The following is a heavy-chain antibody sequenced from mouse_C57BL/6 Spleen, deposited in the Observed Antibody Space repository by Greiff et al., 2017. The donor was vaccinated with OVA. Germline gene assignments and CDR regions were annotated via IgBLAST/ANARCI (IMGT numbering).Heavy chain of an antibody. D-gene: IGHD4-1*01. CDR2: ISDGGSYT. CDR3: ARDGLGFDY. V-gene: IGHV5-4*01. J-gene: IGHJ2*01. Sequence: DVHLVESGGGLVKPGGSLKLSCAASGFTFSSYAMSWVRQTPEKRLEWVATISDGGSYTYYPDNVKGRFTISRDNAKNNLYLQMSHLKSEDTAMYYCARDGLGFDYWGQGTTLTVSS. CDR1: GFTFSSYA.